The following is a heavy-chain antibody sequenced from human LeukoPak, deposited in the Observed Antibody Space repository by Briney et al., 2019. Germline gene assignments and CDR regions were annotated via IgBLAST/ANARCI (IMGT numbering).Heavy chain of an antibody. V-gene: IGHV3-33*06. Sequence: GRSLRLSCAASGFTFGSYGMHWVRQAPGKGLEWVAVTWYDGSNKYYADSVKGRFTISRDNSKNTLYLQMNSLRAEDTAVYYCAKSLSVLWFGELFDWGQGTLVTVSS. CDR1: GFTFGSYG. CDR3: AKSLSVLWFGELFD. CDR2: TWYDGSNK. J-gene: IGHJ4*02. D-gene: IGHD3-10*01.